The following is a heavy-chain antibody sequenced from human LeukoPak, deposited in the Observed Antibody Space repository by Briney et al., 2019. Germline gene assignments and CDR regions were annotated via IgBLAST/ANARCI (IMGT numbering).Heavy chain of an antibody. CDR3: ARGRYGDYNYFDY. J-gene: IGHJ4*02. CDR2: IYHSGST. CDR1: GGSISSGGYS. D-gene: IGHD4-17*01. V-gene: IGHV4-30-2*01. Sequence: SETLSLTCAVSGGSISSGGYSWSWIRQPPGKGLEWIGYIYHSGSTYYNPSLKSRVTISVDRSKNQFSLKLSSVTAADTAVCYCARGRYGDYNYFDYWGQGTLVTVSS.